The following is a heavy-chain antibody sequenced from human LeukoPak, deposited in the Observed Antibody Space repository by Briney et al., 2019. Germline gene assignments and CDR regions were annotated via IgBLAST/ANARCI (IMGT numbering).Heavy chain of an antibody. J-gene: IGHJ4*02. Sequence: GGSLRLSCAASGFTVSSNYMSWVRQVPGKGLEWVSVIYSGGSTYYADSVKGRFTISRDNSKNTLYLQMNSLRAEDTAVYYCARERFRSGWYDYWGQGTLVTVSS. V-gene: IGHV3-53*01. CDR3: ARERFRSGWYDY. D-gene: IGHD6-19*01. CDR1: GFTVSSNY. CDR2: IYSGGST.